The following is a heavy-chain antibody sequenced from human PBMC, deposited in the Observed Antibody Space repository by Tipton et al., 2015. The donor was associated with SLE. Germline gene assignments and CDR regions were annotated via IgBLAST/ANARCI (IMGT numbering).Heavy chain of an antibody. V-gene: IGHV4-34*01. CDR2: INHSGST. CDR1: GGSFSGYY. Sequence: TLSLTCAVYGGSFSGYYWSWIRQPPGKGLEWIGEINHSGSTNYNPSLKSRVTISVDTSKNQLSLKLSSVTAADTAVYYCARGTGGLFDPWGQGTLVTVSS. D-gene: IGHD1-14*01. J-gene: IGHJ5*02. CDR3: ARGTGGLFDP.